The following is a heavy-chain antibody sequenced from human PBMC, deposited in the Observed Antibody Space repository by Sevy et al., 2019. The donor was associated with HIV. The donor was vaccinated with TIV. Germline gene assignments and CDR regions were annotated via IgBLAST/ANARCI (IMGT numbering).Heavy chain of an antibody. CDR2: IRTYNGDT. J-gene: IGHJ4*02. CDR1: GYIFRNQD. D-gene: IGHD1-26*01. V-gene: IGHV1-18*01. CDR3: ARGRATNGGSFYFDL. Sequence: ASVKVSCKASGYIFRNQDITWVRQAPGQGLEWMGWIRTYNGDTQYAQNFQGRVIMTTDTSKFTAYWDVRSLRSDDTAVYYCARGRATNGGSFYFDLWAQGTLVTVSS.